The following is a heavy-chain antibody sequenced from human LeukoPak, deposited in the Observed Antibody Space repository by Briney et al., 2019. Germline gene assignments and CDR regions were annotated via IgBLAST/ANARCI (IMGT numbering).Heavy chain of an antibody. D-gene: IGHD3-10*01. V-gene: IGHV4-4*07. CDR2: IYTSGST. J-gene: IGHJ4*02. CDR3: ARDGITMVRGVIIPYFDY. CDR1: GGSISSYY. Sequence: KSSETLSLTCTVSGGSISSYYWSWIRQPAGKGQEWIGRIYTSGSTNYNPSLKSRVTMSVDTSKNQFSLKLSSVTAADTAVYYCARDGITMVRGVIIPYFDYWGQGTLVTVSS.